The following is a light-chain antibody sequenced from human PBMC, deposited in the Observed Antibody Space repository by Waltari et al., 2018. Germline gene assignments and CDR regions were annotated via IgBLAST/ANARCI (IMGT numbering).Light chain of an antibody. CDR1: QSVSSN. V-gene: IGKV3-15*01. J-gene: IGKJ1*01. CDR3: QQYNNWWT. Sequence: EIVMTQSPATLSVSPGERATLSCRASQSVSSNFAWYQQKPGQAPRLIIYGASTRATGIPATFSGSGSGTEFTLTINSLQSEDFAVYYCQQYNNWWTFGQGTKVEIK. CDR2: GAS.